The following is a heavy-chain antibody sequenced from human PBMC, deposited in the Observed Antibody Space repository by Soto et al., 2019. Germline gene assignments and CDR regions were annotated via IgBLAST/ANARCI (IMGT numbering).Heavy chain of an antibody. D-gene: IGHD2-2*01. J-gene: IGHJ5*02. CDR2: ISAYNGNT. V-gene: IGHV1-18*01. CDR3: AGLKSSSTSRDGFDP. CDR1: GYTFTSYG. Sequence: QVQLVQSGAEVKKPGASVKVSCKASGYTFTSYGISWVRQAPGQGLEWMGWISAYNGNTNYAQKLQGRVTMTTDTSTSTAYMELRSLRSDDTAVYYSAGLKSSSTSRDGFDPWGQGTLVTVSS.